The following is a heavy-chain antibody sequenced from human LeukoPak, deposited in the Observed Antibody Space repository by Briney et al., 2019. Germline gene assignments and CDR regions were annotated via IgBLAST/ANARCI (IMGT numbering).Heavy chain of an antibody. CDR1: GFTFSSYS. CDR3: ASRPLWFGEGDVFDI. J-gene: IGHJ3*02. V-gene: IGHV3-21*01. CDR2: ISSSSSYI. Sequence: GGPLRLCCAASGFTFSSYSMNWLHQAPGNVLEWVSSISSSSSYIYYAYSVKGRITISSNNANNSQHLQMNSLRADDPAVYCCASRPLWFGEGDVFDIWGQGTMVTVSS. D-gene: IGHD3-10*01.